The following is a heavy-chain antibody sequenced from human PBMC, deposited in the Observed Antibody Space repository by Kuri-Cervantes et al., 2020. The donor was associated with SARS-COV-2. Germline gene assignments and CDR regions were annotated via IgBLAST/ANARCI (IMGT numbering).Heavy chain of an antibody. CDR2: ISGSGDRT. V-gene: IGHV3-23*01. CDR1: GFTFSSYA. CDR3: ARDGLGYCSGGSCPTFDY. D-gene: IGHD2-15*01. Sequence: GESLKISCAASGFTFSSYAMSWVRQAPGKGLEWVSAISGSGDRTYYADSVKGRFTISRDNSKNTLYLQMSSLRAEDTAVYYCARDGLGYCSGGSCPTFDYWGQGTLVTFSS. J-gene: IGHJ4*02.